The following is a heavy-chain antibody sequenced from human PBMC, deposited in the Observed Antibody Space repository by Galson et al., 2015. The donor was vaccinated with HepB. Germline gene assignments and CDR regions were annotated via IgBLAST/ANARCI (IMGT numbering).Heavy chain of an antibody. V-gene: IGHV7-4-1*02. CDR1: GYTFTSYA. Sequence: SVKVSCKASGYTFTSYAMNWVRQAPGQGLEWMGWINTNTGNPTYAQGFTGRFVFSLDTSVSTAYLQISSLKAEDTAVYYCARDPQPYYYDSSGYYRNENWFDPWGQGTLVTVSS. D-gene: IGHD3-22*01. CDR3: ARDPQPYYYDSSGYYRNENWFDP. J-gene: IGHJ5*02. CDR2: INTNTGNP.